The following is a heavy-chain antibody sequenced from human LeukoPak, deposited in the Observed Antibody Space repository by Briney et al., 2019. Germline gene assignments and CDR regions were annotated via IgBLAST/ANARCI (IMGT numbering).Heavy chain of an antibody. CDR3: ARRSGPFDY. CDR2: IYSGGST. CDR1: GFTFSSYW. J-gene: IGHJ4*02. Sequence: QPGGSLRLSCAASGFTFSSYWMSWVRQAPGKGLEWVSVIYSGGSTYYADSVKGRFTISRDNSKNTLYLQMNSLRAEDTAVYYCARRSGPFDYWGQGTLVTVSS. D-gene: IGHD2-15*01. V-gene: IGHV3-53*01.